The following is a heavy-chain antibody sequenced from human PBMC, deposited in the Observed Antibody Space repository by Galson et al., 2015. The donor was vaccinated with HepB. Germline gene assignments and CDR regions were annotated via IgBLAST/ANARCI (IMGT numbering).Heavy chain of an antibody. Sequence: SLRLSCAASGFTVSSNYMTWVRQAPGKGLEWVSVIFTGGSTYYADFVEGRFTMSRDSSKNTLYLQMNSLRAEDTAVYHCARDWGSNYYYFGMDVWGQGTTVTVSS. CDR3: ARDWGSNYYYFGMDV. J-gene: IGHJ6*02. CDR2: IFTGGST. D-gene: IGHD3-16*01. CDR1: GFTVSSNY. V-gene: IGHV3-66*01.